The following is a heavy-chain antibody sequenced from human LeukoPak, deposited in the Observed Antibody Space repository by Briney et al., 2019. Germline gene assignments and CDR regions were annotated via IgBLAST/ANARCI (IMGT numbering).Heavy chain of an antibody. CDR3: VRHDGRGGATMGSLDS. CDR1: GDSITSSSHH. J-gene: IGHJ4*02. V-gene: IGHV4-39*01. CDR2: IYFGRTT. Sequence: SETLSLTCTVSGDSITSSSHHWGWIRQSPGKGLEWIGSIYFGRTTYYNPSLSSRVALSVVTSKNQFSLQLTSVTAADTAVHYCVRHDGRGGATMGSLDSWGQGSLVTVSS. D-gene: IGHD5-12*01.